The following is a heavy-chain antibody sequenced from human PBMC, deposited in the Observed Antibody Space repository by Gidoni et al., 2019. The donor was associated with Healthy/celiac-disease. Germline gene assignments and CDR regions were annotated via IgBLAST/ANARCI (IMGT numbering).Heavy chain of an antibody. Sequence: QVQLVQSGAEVKKPGASVKVSCKASGYTFTSYAMHWVRQAPGQRLEWMGWINAGHGNTKYSQKFQGRVTITRDTSASTAYMELSSLRSEDTAVYYCARDPRYSGSYRYYYYGMDVWGQGTTVTVSS. CDR2: INAGHGNT. D-gene: IGHD1-26*01. V-gene: IGHV1-3*01. CDR3: ARDPRYSGSYRYYYYGMDV. CDR1: GYTFTSYA. J-gene: IGHJ6*02.